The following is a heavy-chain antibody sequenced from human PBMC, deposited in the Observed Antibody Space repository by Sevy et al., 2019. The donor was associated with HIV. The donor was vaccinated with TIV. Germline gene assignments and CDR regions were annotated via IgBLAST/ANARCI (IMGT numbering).Heavy chain of an antibody. CDR3: ARSAMPTTVTTAANWFDP. Sequence: GGSLRLSCAASGSTFSSYSMNWVRQAPGKGLEWVSSISSGSSYIYYADSVKGRFTISRDNAKNSLYLQMNSLRAEDTAVYYCARSAMPTTVTTAANWFDPWGQGTLVTVSS. CDR1: GSTFSSYS. CDR2: ISSGSSYI. V-gene: IGHV3-21*01. D-gene: IGHD4-4*01. J-gene: IGHJ5*02.